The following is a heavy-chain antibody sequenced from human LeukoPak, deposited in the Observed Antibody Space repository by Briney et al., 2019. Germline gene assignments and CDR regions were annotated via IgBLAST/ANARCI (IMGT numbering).Heavy chain of an antibody. CDR2: IYYSGST. V-gene: IGHV4-59*08. J-gene: IGHJ2*01. D-gene: IGHD6-25*01. CDR1: GGSISSYY. CDR3: ARQGGGFWYFDL. Sequence: PSETLSITCTVYGGSISSYYWSCIRQPPGKGQEWIGYIYYSGSTNYNPSLKSRVTISVDTSKNQFSLKLSSVTAADTAVYYCARQGGGFWYFDLWGRGTLVTVSS.